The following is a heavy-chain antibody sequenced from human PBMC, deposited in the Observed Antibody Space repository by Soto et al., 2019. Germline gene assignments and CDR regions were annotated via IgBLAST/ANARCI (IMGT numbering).Heavy chain of an antibody. CDR3: ARYSSPLGQYAFDI. V-gene: IGHV6-1*01. Sequence: PLQTLSLTCAISGDSVSSNSAAWNWIRQSPSRGLEWLGKTYYRSKWYYDYAVSVESRITFNPDTSKNQFSLHLNSVTPEDTAVYYCARYSSPLGQYAFDIWGQGTMVTVSS. D-gene: IGHD6-13*01. CDR2: TYYRSKWYY. J-gene: IGHJ3*02. CDR1: GDSVSSNSAA.